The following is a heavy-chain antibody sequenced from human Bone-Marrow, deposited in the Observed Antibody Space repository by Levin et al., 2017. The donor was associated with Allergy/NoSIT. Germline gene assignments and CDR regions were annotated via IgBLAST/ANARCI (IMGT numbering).Heavy chain of an antibody. J-gene: IGHJ4*02. CDR1: GFTFSNYN. CDR2: VSISGDHI. CDR3: ARDPMTCSGGSCYHFDY. Sequence: GGSPRLSCAASGFTFSNYNMHWVRQSPGKGLEWVSSVSISGDHIYYTDSVKGRFTISRDNAKNSLYLQMNDLRAEDTAVYYCARDPMTCSGGSCYHFDYWGQGTLVTVSS. V-gene: IGHV3-21*01. D-gene: IGHD2-15*01.